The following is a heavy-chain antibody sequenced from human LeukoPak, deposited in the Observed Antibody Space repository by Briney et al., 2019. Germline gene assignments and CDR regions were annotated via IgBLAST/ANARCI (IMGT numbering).Heavy chain of an antibody. V-gene: IGHV6-1*01. CDR3: AREDSSGWHGGGDWFDP. D-gene: IGHD6-19*01. CDR2: TYYRSKWYN. Sequence: SQTLSLTCAISGDSVSSNSAAWNWIRQSPSRGLEWLGRTYYRSKWYNDYAVSVKSRITINPDTSKNQFPLQLNSVTPEDTAVYYCAREDSSGWHGGGDWFDPWGQGTLVTVSS. CDR1: GDSVSSNSAA. J-gene: IGHJ5*02.